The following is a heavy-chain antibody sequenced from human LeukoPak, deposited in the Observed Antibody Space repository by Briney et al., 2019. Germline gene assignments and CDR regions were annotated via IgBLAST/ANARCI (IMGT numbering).Heavy chain of an antibody. J-gene: IGHJ2*01. CDR2: INPSGGNT. CDR1: GYTFTSYY. D-gene: IGHD1-26*01. CDR3: ARVGAVRWYFDL. Sequence: ASVKVSCKASGYTFTSYYMHCVRQAPGQGLEWMGIINPSGGNTSYAQKFQGRITMTRDMSMSTVYMELSSLSSEDTAVYYCARVGAVRWYFDLWGRGTLVTVSS. V-gene: IGHV1-46*01.